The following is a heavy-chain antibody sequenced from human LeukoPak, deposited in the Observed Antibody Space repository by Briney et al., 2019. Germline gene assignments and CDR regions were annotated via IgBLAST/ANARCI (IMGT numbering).Heavy chain of an antibody. J-gene: IGHJ5*02. D-gene: IGHD3-9*01. V-gene: IGHV4-61*02. CDR2: IYTSGSN. CDR3: ARGKYYDINWFDP. Sequence: SQTLSLTCTVSGGSISSSSYYWSWIRPPAGKGLEWSGRIYTSGSNNYNPSLKSRVTISGDTSKNQFSLKLSSVTAADTAVYYCARGKYYDINWFDPWGQGTLVTVSS. CDR1: GGSISSSSYY.